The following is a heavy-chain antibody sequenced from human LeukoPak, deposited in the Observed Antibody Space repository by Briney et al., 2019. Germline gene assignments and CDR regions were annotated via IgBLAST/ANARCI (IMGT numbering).Heavy chain of an antibody. Sequence: DPGGSLRLSCAASGFTFSNYAMSWVRQAPGKGLEWVSAITGSGGGTYYADSVKGRFTISRDNSENTLYLQMNSLRAEDTAVYYCAKWGDYDVLTGYYDPDYWGQGTLVTVSS. CDR3: AKWGDYDVLTGYYDPDY. CDR1: GFTFSNYA. J-gene: IGHJ4*02. CDR2: ITGSGGGT. D-gene: IGHD3-9*01. V-gene: IGHV3-23*01.